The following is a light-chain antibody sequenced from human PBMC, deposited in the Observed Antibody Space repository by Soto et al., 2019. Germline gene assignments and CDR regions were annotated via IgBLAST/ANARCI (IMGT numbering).Light chain of an antibody. CDR2: GVS. Sequence: EIGLTQSPGTLSLSPGQRATLSCRASQRLSASDIAWYQQKPGQAPKFLIYGVSSRATGIPDRFSGSGSGTDFILTISRLEPEDFAVYHCQQYGSSPLITFGQGTRLEI. J-gene: IGKJ5*01. CDR1: QRLSASD. CDR3: QQYGSSPLIT. V-gene: IGKV3-20*01.